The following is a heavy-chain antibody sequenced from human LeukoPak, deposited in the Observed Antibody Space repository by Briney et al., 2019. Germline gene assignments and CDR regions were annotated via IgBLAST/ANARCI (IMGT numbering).Heavy chain of an antibody. CDR1: GGSISSGGYY. CDR2: IYYSGST. CDR3: ARAVVKGPGWFDH. V-gene: IGHV4-31*03. D-gene: IGHD4-23*01. J-gene: IGHJ5*02. Sequence: PSETLSLTCTVSGGSISSGGYYWSWIRQHPGKGLEWIGYIYYSGSTYYNPSLKSRVTISVDTSKNQFSLKLSSVTAADTAVYYCARAVVKGPGWFDHWGQGTLVTVSS.